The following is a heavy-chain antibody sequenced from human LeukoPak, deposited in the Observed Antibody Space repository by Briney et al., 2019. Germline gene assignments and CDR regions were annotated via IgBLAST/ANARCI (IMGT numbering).Heavy chain of an antibody. CDR2: ISGSGGST. D-gene: IGHD6-19*01. CDR3: AKDRQQWLVPDWFDP. V-gene: IGHV3-23*01. Sequence: PGGSLRLSCAASGFTFSSYAMSWVRQAPGKGLERVSAISGSGGSTYYADSVKGRFTISRDNSKNTLYLQMNSLRAEDTAVYYCAKDRQQWLVPDWFDPWGQGTLVTVSS. CDR1: GFTFSSYA. J-gene: IGHJ5*02.